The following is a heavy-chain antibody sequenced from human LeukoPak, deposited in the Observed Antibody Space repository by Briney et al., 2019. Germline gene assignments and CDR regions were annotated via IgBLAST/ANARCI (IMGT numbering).Heavy chain of an antibody. CDR3: AKGIYSSGWSYFDY. D-gene: IGHD6-19*01. V-gene: IGHV3-23*01. CDR1: GFTFSNSA. Sequence: GGSLRLSCAAYGFTFSNSAMSWVRQAPGKGLEWVSTLSGSGITTYYADSVKGRFTISRDNSKNTLYLQMNSLRAEDTAVYYCAKGIYSSGWSYFDYWGHGTLVTVSS. CDR2: LSGSGITT. J-gene: IGHJ4*01.